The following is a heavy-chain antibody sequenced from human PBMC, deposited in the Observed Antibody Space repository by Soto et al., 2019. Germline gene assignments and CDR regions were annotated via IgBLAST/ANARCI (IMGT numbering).Heavy chain of an antibody. CDR3: ARETVNVVVVAAQYYYYYYMDV. CDR1: GFTFDDYG. V-gene: IGHV3-20*01. J-gene: IGHJ6*03. Sequence: EVQLVESGGGVVRPGGSLRLSCAASGFTFDDYGMSWVRQAPGKGLEWVSGINWNGGSTGYADSVKGRFTISRDNAKNSLYLQMNSLRAEDTALYHYARETVNVVVVAAQYYYYYYMDVWGKGTTVTVSS. CDR2: INWNGGST. D-gene: IGHD2-15*01.